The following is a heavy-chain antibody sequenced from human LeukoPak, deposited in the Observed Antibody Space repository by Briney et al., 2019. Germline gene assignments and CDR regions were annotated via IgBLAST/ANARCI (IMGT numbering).Heavy chain of an antibody. D-gene: IGHD3-10*01. V-gene: IGHV3-30*02. Sequence: PGGSLRLSCAASGFTFSSYGMHWVRQAPGKGLEWVAFIRYDGSNKYYADSVKGRFTISRDNSKNTLYLKMNSLRAEDKAVYYFAKITDGELRRFDYWGEGTLVTVSS. CDR2: IRYDGSNK. CDR3: AKITDGELRRFDY. CDR1: GFTFSSYG. J-gene: IGHJ4*02.